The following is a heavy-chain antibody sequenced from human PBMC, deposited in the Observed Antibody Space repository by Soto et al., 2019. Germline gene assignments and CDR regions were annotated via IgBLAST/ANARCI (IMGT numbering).Heavy chain of an antibody. CDR3: ARNEDLYYYYYMAV. CDR2: IKQDGSEK. Sequence: PGGSLRLSCAASGFTFSSYLMSWVRQAPGKGLEWVANIKQDGSEKYYVDSVKGRFTISRDNAKNSLYLQMNSLRVEDTAVYYCARNEDLYYYYYMAVWGKGTTVTVSS. D-gene: IGHD2-15*01. CDR1: GFTFSSYL. V-gene: IGHV3-7*01. J-gene: IGHJ6*03.